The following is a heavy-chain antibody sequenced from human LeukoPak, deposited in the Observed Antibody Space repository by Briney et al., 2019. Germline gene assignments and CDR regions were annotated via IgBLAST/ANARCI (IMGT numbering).Heavy chain of an antibody. CDR1: GGSFSGYY. CDR3: ARGGYVWGSYRHFDY. CDR2: INHSGST. J-gene: IGHJ4*02. Sequence: PSETLSLTCAVSGGSFSGYYWSWIRQPPGKGLEWIGEINHSGSTNYNPSLKSRVTISVDTSKNQFSLKLSSVTAADTAVYYCARGGYVWGSYRHFDYWGQGTLVTVSS. V-gene: IGHV4-34*01. D-gene: IGHD3-16*02.